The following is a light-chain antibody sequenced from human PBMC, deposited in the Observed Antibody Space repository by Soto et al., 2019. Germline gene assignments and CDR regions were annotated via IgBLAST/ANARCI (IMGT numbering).Light chain of an antibody. V-gene: IGLV2-23*02. CDR1: ISNVGSYNL. Sequence: QSVLTQPASVSGSPGQSITISCTGTISNVGSYNLVSWYQQHPGKAPKLIIYEVNKRPSGVSNRFSGSKSSNTASLTISGLQTEDEADYYCYSYEGGRVFGGGTQLTVL. CDR2: EVN. CDR3: YSYEGGRV. J-gene: IGLJ3*02.